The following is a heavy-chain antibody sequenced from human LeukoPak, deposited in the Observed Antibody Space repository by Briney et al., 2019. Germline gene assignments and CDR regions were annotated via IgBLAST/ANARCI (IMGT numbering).Heavy chain of an antibody. V-gene: IGHV3-23*01. CDR2: ISGSGGST. CDR3: ARDRGRYYMDV. Sequence: GGSLRLSCAASGFIFSSYAMSWVRQAPGKGLEWVSTISGSGGSTYYADSVKGRFTISRENAKNSLYLQMNSLRAGDTAVYYCARDRGRYYMDVWGKGTTVTISS. J-gene: IGHJ6*03. CDR1: GFIFSSYA. D-gene: IGHD6-25*01.